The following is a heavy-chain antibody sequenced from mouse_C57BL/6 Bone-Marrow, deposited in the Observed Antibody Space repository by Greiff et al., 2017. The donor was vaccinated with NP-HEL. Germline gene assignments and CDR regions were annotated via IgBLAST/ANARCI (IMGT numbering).Heavy chain of an antibody. CDR3: TKLVDYFDY. CDR1: GFNIKDDY. J-gene: IGHJ2*01. D-gene: IGHD1-1*01. V-gene: IGHV14-4*01. CDR2: IDPENGDT. Sequence: VQLKQSGAELVRPGASVKLSCTASGFNIKDDYMHWVKQRPEQGLEWIGWIDPENGDTEYASKFQGKATITADTSSNTAYLQLSSLTSEDTAVYYCTKLVDYFDYWGQGTTLTVSS.